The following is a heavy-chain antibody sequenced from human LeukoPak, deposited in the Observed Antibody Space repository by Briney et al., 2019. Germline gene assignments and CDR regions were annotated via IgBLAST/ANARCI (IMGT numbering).Heavy chain of an antibody. Sequence: SGPTLVNPTQTLTLTCTFSGFSPSTSGVGGGWIRQPPGKALEWPAPTYWDGNKRYSPSLASRITITKDPSSHEVALTMTSIDADYTAIYFCVHSRMYDDSYWGSFHPSGSFDYWGQGTMVTVSS. D-gene: IGHD3-16*01. V-gene: IGHV2-5*02. CDR2: TYWDGNK. CDR1: GFSPSTSGVG. CDR3: VHSRMYDDSYWGSFHPSGSFDY. J-gene: IGHJ3*01.